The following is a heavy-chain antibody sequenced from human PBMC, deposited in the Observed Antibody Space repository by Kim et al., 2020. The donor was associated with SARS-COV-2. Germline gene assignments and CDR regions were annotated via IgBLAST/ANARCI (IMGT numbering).Heavy chain of an antibody. D-gene: IGHD2-8*02. V-gene: IGHV4-59*01. CDR2: IYYSGSP. Sequence: SETLSLTCTVSGGSISSYYWSWIRQPPGKGLEWIGNIYYSGSPNNNPSPKSRVPISVKPPKNQFSLKLTSVTAADTAVYYCARGPVLVFGSLWYFKRWGR. CDR3: ARGPVLVFGSLWYFKR. J-gene: IGHJ2*01. CDR1: GGSISSYY.